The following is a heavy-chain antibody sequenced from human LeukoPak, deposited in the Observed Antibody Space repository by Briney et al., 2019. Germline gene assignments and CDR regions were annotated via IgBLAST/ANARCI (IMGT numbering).Heavy chain of an antibody. D-gene: IGHD6-6*01. J-gene: IGHJ5*02. CDR1: GYTFTIYG. CDR2: ISAYNGNT. Sequence: GASVTVSCKASGYTFTIYGISWVRLAPGQGLEWMGWISAYNGNTNYAQQFQGRVTMTTDTSMSTAYMELRSLRSDDTAVYYCARDLIAVRPGWFDPWGQGSLVTVSS. CDR3: ARDLIAVRPGWFDP. V-gene: IGHV1-18*01.